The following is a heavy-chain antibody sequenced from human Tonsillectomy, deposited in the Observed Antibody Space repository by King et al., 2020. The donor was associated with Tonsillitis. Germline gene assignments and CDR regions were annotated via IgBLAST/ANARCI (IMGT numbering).Heavy chain of an antibody. CDR2: INHSGST. Sequence: VQLQQWGAGLLKPSETLSLTCAVYGGSFSGYYWSWSRQPPGKGLQWIGEINHSGSTNYNPSLKSRVTISVDTSKNQFSLKLSSVTAADTADYYCARSSAGYHNFFDPWGQGTLVTVSS. J-gene: IGHJ5*02. CDR3: ARSSAGYHNFFDP. CDR1: GGSFSGYY. D-gene: IGHD5-18*01. V-gene: IGHV4-34*01.